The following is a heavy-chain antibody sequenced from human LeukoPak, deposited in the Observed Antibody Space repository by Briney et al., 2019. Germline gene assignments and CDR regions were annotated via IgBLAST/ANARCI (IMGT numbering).Heavy chain of an antibody. Sequence: SETLSLTCTVSGASINNFYWTWIRHRPGKGLEWIGYISHSGKTDYNPSLKGRVTISLEASKRQFFLRLTSVTAADTAIYYFARDIGITVFGVVTHDALDIWGQGTLVTVSS. D-gene: IGHD3-3*01. J-gene: IGHJ3*02. CDR2: ISHSGKT. CDR3: ARDIGITVFGVVTHDALDI. CDR1: GASINNFY. V-gene: IGHV4-59*01.